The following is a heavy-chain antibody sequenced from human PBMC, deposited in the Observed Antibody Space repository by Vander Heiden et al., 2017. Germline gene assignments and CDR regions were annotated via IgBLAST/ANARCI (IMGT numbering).Heavy chain of an antibody. V-gene: IGHV3-11*01. D-gene: IGHD3-9*01. CDR3: ARQSYYHIMTGYYFDY. Sequence: WLAYISSSSSNINYADSVKGRFTISRDNAKNSLYLQMNSLRAEDTAVYYCARQSYYHIMTGYYFDYWGPGTLVTVSS. CDR2: ISSSSSNI. J-gene: IGHJ4*02.